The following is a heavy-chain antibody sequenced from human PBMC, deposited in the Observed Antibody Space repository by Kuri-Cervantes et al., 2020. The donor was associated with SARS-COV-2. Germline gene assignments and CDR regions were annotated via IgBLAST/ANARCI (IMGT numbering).Heavy chain of an antibody. V-gene: IGHV3-48*02. Sequence: GESLKISCAASGFTFSSYSMNWVRQAPGKGLEWVSYISSSSSTIYYADSVKGRFTISRDNAKNSLYLQMNGLRDEDTAVYYCARDSVAPHPYYYYGMDVWGQGTTVTVSS. CDR2: ISSSSSTI. D-gene: IGHD2-15*01. J-gene: IGHJ6*02. CDR3: ARDSVAPHPYYYYGMDV. CDR1: GFTFSSYS.